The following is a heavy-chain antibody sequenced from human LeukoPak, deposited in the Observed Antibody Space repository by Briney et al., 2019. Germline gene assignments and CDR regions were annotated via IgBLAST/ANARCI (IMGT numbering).Heavy chain of an antibody. V-gene: IGHV1-69*04. CDR3: AREASGSYFDY. Sequence: SVKVSCKAYGGTFSNYSISWVRQAPGQGLEWMGRIIPILRITNYAQKFRARVTVTADTSTSTAYMELSSLRSEDTAVYYCAREASGSYFDYWGQGTLVTVSS. CDR1: GGTFSNYS. D-gene: IGHD1-26*01. CDR2: IIPILRIT. J-gene: IGHJ4*02.